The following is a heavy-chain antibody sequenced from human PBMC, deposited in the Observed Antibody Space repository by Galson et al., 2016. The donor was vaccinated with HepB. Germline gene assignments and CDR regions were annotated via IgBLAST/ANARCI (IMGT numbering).Heavy chain of an antibody. J-gene: IGHJ4*01. CDR3: ARLYCGGGGCYPRPYYFDF. CDR2: VRTTDERSGFKT. CDR1: AFPFSSHA. V-gene: IGHV3-23*01. Sequence: SLRLSCAVSAFPFSSHAMGWVRQAPGEGLEWVSVVRTTDERSGFKTSYADSVRGRFTVSRDDPGNTLFLQMNSLRVTDTAVYYCARLYCGGGGCYPRPYYFDFWGHGIPVTVS. D-gene: IGHD2-15*01.